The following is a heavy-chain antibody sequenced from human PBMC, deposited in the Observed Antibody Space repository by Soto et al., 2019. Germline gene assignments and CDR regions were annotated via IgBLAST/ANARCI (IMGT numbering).Heavy chain of an antibody. CDR1: GDSISRIDYY. D-gene: IGHD3-3*01. CDR3: ARVRDWFDP. J-gene: IGHJ5*02. V-gene: IGHV4-31*03. Sequence: SETLSLTCSVSGDSISRIDYYWTWIRQHPEKGLEWIGNIYFRGYTNYNPSLKSRVTISVDTSKNQFSLRLTSVTAADTAVYYCARVRDWFDPWGQGTLVTVSS. CDR2: IYFRGYT.